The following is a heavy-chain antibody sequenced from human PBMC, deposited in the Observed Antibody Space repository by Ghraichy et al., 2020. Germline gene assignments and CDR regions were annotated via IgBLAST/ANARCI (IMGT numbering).Heavy chain of an antibody. D-gene: IGHD6-13*01. CDR2: ISSSSSTI. Sequence: GGSLRLSCAASGFTFSSYSMNWVRQAPGKGLEWVSYISSSSSTIYYADSVKGRFTISRDNAKNSLYLQMNSLRDEDTAVYYCAILSLYSSSWYSQVDFDYWGQGTLVTVSS. V-gene: IGHV3-48*02. CDR1: GFTFSSYS. J-gene: IGHJ4*02. CDR3: AILSLYSSSWYSQVDFDY.